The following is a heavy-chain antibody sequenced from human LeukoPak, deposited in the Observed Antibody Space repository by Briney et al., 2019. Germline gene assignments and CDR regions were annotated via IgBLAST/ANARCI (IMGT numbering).Heavy chain of an antibody. CDR3: ATDVRSRGSYVHY. D-gene: IGHD1-26*01. Sequence: ASVKVSCKASGYTFTNYYMHWVRQAPGQGLEWMGVINPSGGSTSYAQKFQGRVTMTEDTSTDTAYMELSSLRSEDTAVYYCATDVRSRGSYVHYWGQGTLVTVSS. V-gene: IGHV1-46*01. J-gene: IGHJ4*02. CDR1: GYTFTNYY. CDR2: INPSGGST.